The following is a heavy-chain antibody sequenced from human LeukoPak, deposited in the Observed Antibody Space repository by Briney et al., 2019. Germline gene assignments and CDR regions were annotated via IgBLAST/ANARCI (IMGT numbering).Heavy chain of an antibody. V-gene: IGHV3-48*04. CDR1: GFTFSSYG. CDR2: ISGSGSML. Sequence: PGGSLRLSCAASGFTFSSYGMHWVRQAPGKGLEWVSYISGSGSMLHYADSVKGRSTISRDNAKNSLYLQMSTLRAEDTAVYYCARRPYSTSWYYFDYWGQGTLVTVSS. J-gene: IGHJ4*02. CDR3: ARRPYSTSWYYFDY. D-gene: IGHD6-13*01.